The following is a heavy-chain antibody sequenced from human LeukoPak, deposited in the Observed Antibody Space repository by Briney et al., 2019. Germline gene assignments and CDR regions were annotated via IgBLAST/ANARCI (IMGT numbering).Heavy chain of an antibody. CDR3: AKSGDYCSSTSCPDY. CDR2: IKEDGSEK. Sequence: PGGSLKLSCAPSGFTFSSYWMTWVRQAPGKGLEWVANIKEDGSEKYYVDSVKGRFTISRDNAKNSLYLQMNSLRAEDTALYYCAKSGDYCSSTSCPDYWGQGTLVTVSS. D-gene: IGHD2-2*01. V-gene: IGHV3-7*03. J-gene: IGHJ4*02. CDR1: GFTFSSYW.